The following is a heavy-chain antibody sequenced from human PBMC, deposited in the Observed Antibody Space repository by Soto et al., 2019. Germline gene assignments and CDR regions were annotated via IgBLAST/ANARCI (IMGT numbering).Heavy chain of an antibody. CDR3: EREIVTVGTFVWFDP. D-gene: IGHD3-22*01. Sequence: GGSLRLSCVGSGLTFGIYGMTWVRQAPGKGLEWVSGISGSADVTHYADSVKGRFTISRDNSKNTFYLQMNSLRPEDTAVYYCEREIVTVGTFVWFDPWGQGTLVTVSS. J-gene: IGHJ5*02. CDR1: GLTFGIYG. CDR2: ISGSADVT. V-gene: IGHV3-23*01.